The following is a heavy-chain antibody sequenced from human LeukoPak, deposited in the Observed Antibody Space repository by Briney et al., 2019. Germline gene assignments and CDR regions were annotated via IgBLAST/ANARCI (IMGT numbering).Heavy chain of an antibody. CDR1: GFTFSSYS. CDR2: ISGSGGST. V-gene: IGHV3-23*01. J-gene: IGHJ6*03. D-gene: IGHD2-8*01. CDR3: AKTFQWFYMDV. Sequence: GGSLRLSCAASGFTFSSYSMNWVRQAPGRGLEWVSAISGSGGSTYYADSVKGRFTISRDNSRNTLYLQMNCLRAEDTAVYYCAKTFQWFYMDVWGKGTTVTISS.